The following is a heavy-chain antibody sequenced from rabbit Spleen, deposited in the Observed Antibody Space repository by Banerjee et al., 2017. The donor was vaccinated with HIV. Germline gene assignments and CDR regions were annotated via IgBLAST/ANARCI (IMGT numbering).Heavy chain of an antibody. D-gene: IGHD6-1*01. CDR3: TRSLYPYDYAGFLGGAFGL. CDR1: GFSFSSSYY. V-gene: IGHV1S45*01. J-gene: IGHJ4*01. Sequence: QEQLEESGGDLVKPGASLTLTCTASGFSFSSSYYMCWVRQAPGKGLEWIACIYGGSGGSTYYASSARGRFTVSKTSSTTVTLQMTSLTAADTATYFCTRSLYPYDYAGFLGGAFGLWGPGTLVTVS. CDR2: IYGGSGGST.